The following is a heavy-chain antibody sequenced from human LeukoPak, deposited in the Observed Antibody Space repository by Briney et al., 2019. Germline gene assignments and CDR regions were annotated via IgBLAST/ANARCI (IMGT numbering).Heavy chain of an antibody. Sequence: GGSLRLSCAASGFTFSSYSMNWARQAPGKGLEWVSYISSSSSTIYYADSVKGRFTISRDNSKNTLYLQMNSLRAEDTAVYYCAKDSGHGDYLNWFDPWGQGTLVTVSS. CDR1: GFTFSSYS. CDR3: AKDSGHGDYLNWFDP. CDR2: ISSSSSTI. V-gene: IGHV3-48*01. J-gene: IGHJ5*02. D-gene: IGHD4-17*01.